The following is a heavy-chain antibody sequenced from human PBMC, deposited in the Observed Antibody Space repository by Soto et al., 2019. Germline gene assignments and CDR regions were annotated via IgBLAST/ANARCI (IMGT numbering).Heavy chain of an antibody. CDR3: AARAVAAPR. CDR1: GFTVGNNY. V-gene: IGHV3-66*01. J-gene: IGHJ4*02. Sequence: ESGGGLVQPGGSLRLSCAASGFTVGNNYMNWVRQAPGKGLEWVSVIYSGGRTDHADSVKGRFTISRDSSKNTLFLQMNSLRAEDTAIYYCAARAVAAPRWGQGTLVTVSS. D-gene: IGHD6-19*01. CDR2: IYSGGRT.